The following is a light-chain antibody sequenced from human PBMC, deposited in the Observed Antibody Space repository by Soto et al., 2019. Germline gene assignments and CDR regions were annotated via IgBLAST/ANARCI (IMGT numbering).Light chain of an antibody. CDR2: EVS. CDR1: SSDVGAYNY. Sequence: QSVLTQPAFVSGSPGQSITISCTGTSSDVGAYNYVSWYQQHPGKAPKLMIYEVSNRPSGVSNRFSGSKSGNTASLTISGLQAEDEADYYCSSYTSSSRGIFGGGTKVTVL. J-gene: IGLJ2*01. CDR3: SSYTSSSRGI. V-gene: IGLV2-14*01.